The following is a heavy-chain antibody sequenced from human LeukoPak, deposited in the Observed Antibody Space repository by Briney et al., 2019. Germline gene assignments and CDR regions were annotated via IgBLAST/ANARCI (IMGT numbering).Heavy chain of an antibody. Sequence: GGSLRLSCAASGFTFSSYAMSWVRQAPGKGLEWVSAISGSGGSTYYADSVKGRFTISRDNSKNTLYLQMNSLRAEDTAVYYRAKDGPRTYTVTTGHAVSYWGQGTLVTVSS. V-gene: IGHV3-23*01. J-gene: IGHJ4*02. CDR2: ISGSGGST. D-gene: IGHD4-17*01. CDR1: GFTFSSYA. CDR3: AKDGPRTYTVTTGHAVSY.